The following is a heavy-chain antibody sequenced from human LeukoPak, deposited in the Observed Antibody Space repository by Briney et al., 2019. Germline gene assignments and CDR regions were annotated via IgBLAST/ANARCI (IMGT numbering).Heavy chain of an antibody. CDR3: ARHLYGSGTRRLGGIDY. D-gene: IGHD3-10*01. CDR2: IYYSGST. Sequence: SETLSLTCTVSGGSISSYYWSWIRQPPGKGLEWIGYIYYSGSTNYNPSLKSRVTISVDTSKNQFSLKLSSVTAADTAVYYCARHLYGSGTRRLGGIDYWGQGTLVTVSS. V-gene: IGHV4-59*08. CDR1: GGSISSYY. J-gene: IGHJ4*02.